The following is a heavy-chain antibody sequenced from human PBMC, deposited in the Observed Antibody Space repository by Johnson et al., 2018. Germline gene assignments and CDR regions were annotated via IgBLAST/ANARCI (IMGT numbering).Heavy chain of an antibody. CDR2: MNPNSGNT. V-gene: IGHV1-8*02. CDR3: ARSYREYCNGVICYSCYSGRDV. Sequence: QVQLVESGAEVKKPGSSVKVSCKASGGTFSSYAISWVRQATGQGLEWMGWMNPNSGNTGYAQKFQGRVTMTRNNSISTAYMELRSLRSEDTGVYYGARSYREYCNGVICYSCYSGRDVWGQGTTVTVSS. J-gene: IGHJ6*02. CDR1: GGTFSSYA. D-gene: IGHD2/OR15-2a*01.